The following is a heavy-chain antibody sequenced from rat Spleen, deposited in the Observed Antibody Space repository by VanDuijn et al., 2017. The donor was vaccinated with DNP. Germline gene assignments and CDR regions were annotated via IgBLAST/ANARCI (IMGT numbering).Heavy chain of an antibody. CDR3: ATGTLAY. CDR2: ISTVGDNA. V-gene: IGHV5-25*01. CDR1: GFTFSNYY. J-gene: IGHJ3*01. Sequence: EVQLVESGGGLVQPGRSMKLSCAASGFTFSNYYMAWVRQAPTKGLEWVASISTVGDNAYYRDSVKGRFTISRDNAENTVYLQMDSLRSEDTATYYCATGTLAYWDQGTLVTVSS.